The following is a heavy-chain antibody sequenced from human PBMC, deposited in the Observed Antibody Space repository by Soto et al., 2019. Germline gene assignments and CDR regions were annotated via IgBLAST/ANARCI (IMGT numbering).Heavy chain of an antibody. Sequence: ASVKVSCKASGYTFTSYGISWVRQAPGQGLEWMGWISVDDGDTNYAQNFQDRVTMSTDTSTSTAYMEMRSLRSDDTAVYYCARDQVAKWAPGSAMVNYYYGMDAWGQGNTVTVS. CDR3: ARDQVAKWAPGSAMVNYYYGMDA. D-gene: IGHD5-18*01. V-gene: IGHV1-18*04. CDR1: GYTFTSYG. J-gene: IGHJ6*02. CDR2: ISVDDGDT.